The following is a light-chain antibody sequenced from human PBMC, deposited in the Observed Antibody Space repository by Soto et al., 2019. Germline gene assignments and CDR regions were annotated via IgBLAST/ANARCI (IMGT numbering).Light chain of an antibody. V-gene: IGKV1-5*03. CDR3: QQYSKWPIT. CDR2: KAS. CDR1: QSISSY. J-gene: IGKJ5*01. Sequence: IQTTRCPSTLSACVGDRVSIACPASQSISSYLAWYQQKPGKAPNLLIYKASNLASGVPSRFTGGGSGTEFSLTISSLQSEDFAVYYCQQYSKWPITFGQGTRLEIK.